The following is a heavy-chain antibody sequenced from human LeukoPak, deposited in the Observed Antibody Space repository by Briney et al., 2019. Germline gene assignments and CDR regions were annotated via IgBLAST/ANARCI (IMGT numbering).Heavy chain of an antibody. D-gene: IGHD3-10*01. Sequence: SETLSLTCAVYGGSFSGYYWSWIRQPPGKGLEWIGEINHSGSTNYNPSLKSRVTISVDTSKNQFSLKLSSVTAADTAVYYCARRFGSGLIHAFDIWGQGTMVTVSS. CDR1: GGSFSGYY. CDR2: INHSGST. V-gene: IGHV4-34*01. J-gene: IGHJ3*02. CDR3: ARRFGSGLIHAFDI.